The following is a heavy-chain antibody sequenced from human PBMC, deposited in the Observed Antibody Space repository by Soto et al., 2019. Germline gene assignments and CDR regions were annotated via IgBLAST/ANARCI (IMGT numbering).Heavy chain of an antibody. D-gene: IGHD5-12*01. V-gene: IGHV3-7*01. CDR2: IKQDGSEK. CDR1: GFTFSSYL. J-gene: IGHJ4*02. CDR3: ARDRQRYGGYVKY. Sequence: AGGALRLSCAAPGFTFSSYLMSWGRQGPGKGLEWVANIKQDGSEKYYVDSVKGRFTISRDNAKNSLYLQMNSLRAEDTAVYYCARDRQRYGGYVKYWGQGTLVTVSS.